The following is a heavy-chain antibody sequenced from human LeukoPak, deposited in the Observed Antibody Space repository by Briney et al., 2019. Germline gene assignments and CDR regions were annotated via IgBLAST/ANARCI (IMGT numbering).Heavy chain of an antibody. D-gene: IGHD2-2*01. CDR1: GGSFSGYY. CDR3: ARGTGYCSSTSCYPAGYYYGMDV. V-gene: IGHV4-34*01. CDR2: INHSGST. J-gene: IGHJ6*02. Sequence: PSETLSLTCAVHGGSFSGYYWSWIRQPPGKGREWIGEINHSGSTNYNPSLKSRVTISVDTSKNQFSLKLSSVTAADTAVYYCARGTGYCSSTSCYPAGYYYGMDVWGQGTTVTVSS.